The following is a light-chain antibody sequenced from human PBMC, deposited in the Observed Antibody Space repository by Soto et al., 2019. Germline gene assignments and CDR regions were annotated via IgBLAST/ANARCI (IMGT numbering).Light chain of an antibody. CDR2: GAS. CDR1: QSVSSY. Sequence: EIVLTQSPATLSLSPGERATLSCRASQSVSSYLAWYQQKPGQAPRLLIYGASTRATGIPARFSGSGSGTEFTLTISSLQSEDFAVYYCQQYNNWPPITFGGGTQVEIK. J-gene: IGKJ4*01. CDR3: QQYNNWPPIT. V-gene: IGKV3-15*01.